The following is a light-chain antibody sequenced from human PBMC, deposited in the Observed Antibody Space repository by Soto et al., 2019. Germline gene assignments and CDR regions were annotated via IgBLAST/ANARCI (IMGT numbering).Light chain of an antibody. CDR2: GAS. J-gene: IGKJ1*01. Sequence: EVVLTQSPGTLSLSRGERVTLSCRASQSVSSSYLTWYQQKPGQAPRLLIYGASTRATSIPARFSGSGSGTDFTLTISSLQPEDFAVYYCQQDYNLPTFGQGTKVDIK. CDR3: QQDYNLPT. V-gene: IGKV3D-7*01. CDR1: QSVSSSY.